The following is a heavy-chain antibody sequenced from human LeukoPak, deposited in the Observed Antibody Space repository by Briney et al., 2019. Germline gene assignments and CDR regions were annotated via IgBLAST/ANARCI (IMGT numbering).Heavy chain of an antibody. J-gene: IGHJ4*02. CDR3: AKETLVGATGGGFDY. V-gene: IGHV3-30*18. CDR1: GFTFSSYG. D-gene: IGHD1-26*01. CDR2: ISYDGSNK. Sequence: PGRTLRLSCAASGFTFSSYGMHWVRQAPGKGLEWVAVISYDGSNKYYADSVKGRFTISRDNSKNTLYLQMDSLRAEDTAVYYCAKETLVGATGGGFDYWGQGTLVTVSS.